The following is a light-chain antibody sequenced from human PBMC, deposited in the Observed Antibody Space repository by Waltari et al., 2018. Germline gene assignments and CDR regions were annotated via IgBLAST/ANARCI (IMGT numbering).Light chain of an antibody. Sequence: QSALTQPASVSGSPGQSITISCTGTSSDVRSYTLVSWYQQHPGKAPTRMIYEGSKRPSGVSNRFSGSKSGNTASLTISGLQAEDEADYYCCSYAGSVVFGGGTKLTVL. CDR1: SSDVRSYTL. CDR2: EGS. J-gene: IGLJ2*01. V-gene: IGLV2-23*01. CDR3: CSYAGSVV.